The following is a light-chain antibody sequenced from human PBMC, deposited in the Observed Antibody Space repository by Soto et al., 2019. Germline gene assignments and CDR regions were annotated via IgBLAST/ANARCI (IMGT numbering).Light chain of an antibody. CDR2: AAS. V-gene: IGKV1-39*01. Sequence: DIQMTQSPSSLSASVGDRVTITCRASQSITTYLNWYRQKPGKAPKLLIYAASSLQSGVPSRFSGSGSETEFTLSISSLQPEDFAIYYCQQTYTNPEITFGQGTRLEIK. CDR1: QSITTY. J-gene: IGKJ5*01. CDR3: QQTYTNPEIT.